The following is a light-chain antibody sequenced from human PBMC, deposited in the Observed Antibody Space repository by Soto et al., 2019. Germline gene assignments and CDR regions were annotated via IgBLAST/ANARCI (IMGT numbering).Light chain of an antibody. CDR2: GAS. CDR1: QSVSSSY. Sequence: IGLTQSPGTLSLSPGERATLSCRASQSVSSSYLAWYQQKPGQAPRLLIYGASSRATGIPDRFSGSGSGTDFTLTISRLEPEDFAVYYCQQYGSSLLTFGGGTKVDIK. J-gene: IGKJ4*01. V-gene: IGKV3-20*01. CDR3: QQYGSSLLT.